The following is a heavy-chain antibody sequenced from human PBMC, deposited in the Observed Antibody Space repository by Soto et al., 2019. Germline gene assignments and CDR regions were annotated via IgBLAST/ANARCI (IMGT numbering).Heavy chain of an antibody. CDR3: ASSPSITGTTVPDY. J-gene: IGHJ4*02. CDR1: GYTFTSYG. CDR2: ISAYNGNT. D-gene: IGHD1-7*01. Sequence: ASVKVSCKASGYTFTSYGTSWVRQAPGQGLEWMGWISAYNGNTNYAQKLQGRVTITTDTSTSTAYMELRSLRSEDTAVYYCASSPSITGTTVPDYWGQGTLVTVSS. V-gene: IGHV1-18*01.